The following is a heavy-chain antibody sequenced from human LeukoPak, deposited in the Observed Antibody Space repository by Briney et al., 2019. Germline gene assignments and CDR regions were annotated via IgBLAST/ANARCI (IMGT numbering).Heavy chain of an antibody. D-gene: IGHD2-2*01. J-gene: IGHJ4*02. CDR3: TTQYCSSTTCLYPFDY. V-gene: IGHV3-15*01. CDR2: IKSKTDAGTT. Sequence: GGSLRLSCAASGFTFSNAWMSWVRQAPGKGLEWVGRIKSKTDAGTTDYAAPVKGRFTISRDDSKNTLYLQMNSLKTEDTAMYYCTTQYCSSTTCLYPFDYWGQGTLVTVSS. CDR1: GFTFSNAW.